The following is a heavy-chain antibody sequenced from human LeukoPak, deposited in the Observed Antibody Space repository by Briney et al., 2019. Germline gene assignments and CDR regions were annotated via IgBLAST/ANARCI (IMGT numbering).Heavy chain of an antibody. D-gene: IGHD3-10*01. CDR2: INSDGVST. Sequence: GGSLRLSCAPSGFTFSSYWMHWVRQAPGKGLLWVSRINSDGVSTSYADSGKGGFPISRDNANTTLHLQMNSRRAEAPAVYYCARALWPNRRSGAIYYFDYWGQGTLVTVSS. V-gene: IGHV3-74*01. J-gene: IGHJ4*02. CDR3: ARALWPNRRSGAIYYFDY. CDR1: GFTFSSYW.